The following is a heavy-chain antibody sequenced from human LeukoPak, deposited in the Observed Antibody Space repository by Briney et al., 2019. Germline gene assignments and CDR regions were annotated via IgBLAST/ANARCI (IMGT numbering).Heavy chain of an antibody. V-gene: IGHV4-38-2*02. CDR1: GYSISSGYY. Sequence: ETLSLTCTVSGYSISSGYYWGWIRQPPGKGLEWIGSIYHSGSTYYNPSLKSRVTISVDTSKNQCSLKLSSVTAADTAVYYCARANTYYDSSGYYYAGEADYWGQGTLVTVSS. CDR3: ARANTYYDSSGYYYAGEADY. J-gene: IGHJ4*02. D-gene: IGHD3-22*01. CDR2: IYHSGST.